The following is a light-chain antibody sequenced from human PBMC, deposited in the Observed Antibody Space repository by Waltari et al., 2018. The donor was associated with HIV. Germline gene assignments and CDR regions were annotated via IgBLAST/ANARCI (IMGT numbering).Light chain of an antibody. V-gene: IGLV1-40*01. Sequence: QSVLTQPPSVSGAPGQRVTISCTGSSSNIGAGYDVHWYQQLPGTAPKLLIYGNSDRPSVVPDRFPDSKSGISASLAITGLQAEDEADYYCQSNDSTGVFGGGTKLTVL. CDR3: QSNDSTGV. CDR2: GNS. CDR1: SSNIGAGYD. J-gene: IGLJ3*02.